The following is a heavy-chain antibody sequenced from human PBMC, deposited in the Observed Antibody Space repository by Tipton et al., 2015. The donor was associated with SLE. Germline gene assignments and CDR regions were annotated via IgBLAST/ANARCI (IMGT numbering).Heavy chain of an antibody. CDR3: AKDSTMIVVDAFDI. J-gene: IGHJ3*02. CDR1: GFTFSSSA. Sequence: SLRLSCAASGFTFSSSAMSWVRQAPGKGLEWVSSISGSGGSTYYADSVKGRFTISRDNSKNTLYVQMNSLRAEDTAVYYCAKDSTMIVVDAFDIWGQGTMVTVSS. V-gene: IGHV3-23*01. CDR2: ISGSGGST. D-gene: IGHD3-22*01.